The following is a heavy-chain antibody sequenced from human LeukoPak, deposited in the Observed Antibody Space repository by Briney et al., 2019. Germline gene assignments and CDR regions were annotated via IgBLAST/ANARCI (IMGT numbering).Heavy chain of an antibody. CDR1: GYTFTGYY. D-gene: IGHD2-2*01. CDR3: ARDEGIVVVPDHRRFDP. Sequence: GASVKVSCKASGYTFTGYYMHWVRQAPGQGLEWMGWINPNSGGTNYAQKFQGRVTMTRDTSISTAYMELSRPRSDDTAVYYCARDEGIVVVPDHRRFDPWGQGTLVTVSS. J-gene: IGHJ5*02. CDR2: INPNSGGT. V-gene: IGHV1-2*02.